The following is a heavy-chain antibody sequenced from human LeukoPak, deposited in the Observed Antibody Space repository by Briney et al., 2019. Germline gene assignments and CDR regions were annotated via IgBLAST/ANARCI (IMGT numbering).Heavy chain of an antibody. Sequence: PGGSLRLSCAASGFTFSTYSMNWVRQAPGRGLEWVSSISSSSSYIYYADSVKGRFTISRDNAKNSLYLQMNSLRAEDTAEYYCARDRVQEMATIDAFDIWGQGTMVTVSS. D-gene: IGHD5-24*01. V-gene: IGHV3-21*01. J-gene: IGHJ3*02. CDR2: ISSSSSYI. CDR1: GFTFSTYS. CDR3: ARDRVQEMATIDAFDI.